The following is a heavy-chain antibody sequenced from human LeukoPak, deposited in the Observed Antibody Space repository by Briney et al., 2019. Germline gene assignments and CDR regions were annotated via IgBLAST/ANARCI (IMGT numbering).Heavy chain of an antibody. V-gene: IGHV3-7*01. CDR1: GITFSSYW. J-gene: IGHJ4*02. CDR2: IKQDGSEK. Sequence: GGSLRLSCAASGITFSSYWVTWVRQAPGKGLEWVANIKQDGSEKYYVDSVKGRFTISRDNAKNSLYLQMNSLRAEDTAVYYCARDRSRLGYWGQGTLVTVSS. CDR3: ARDRSRLGY.